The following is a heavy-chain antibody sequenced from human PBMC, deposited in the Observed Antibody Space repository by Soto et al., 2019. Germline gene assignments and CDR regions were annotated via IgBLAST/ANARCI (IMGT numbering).Heavy chain of an antibody. J-gene: IGHJ6*02. Sequence: SETLSLTCTVSGGSISSYYWSWIRQPAGKGLEWIGRIYTSGSTNYNPSLKSRVTMSVDTSKNQFSLKLSSVTAADTAVYYCARGDLIVLMVYATSDGMDVWGQGTTVTVSS. CDR2: IYTSGST. V-gene: IGHV4-4*07. D-gene: IGHD2-8*01. CDR3: ARGDLIVLMVYATSDGMDV. CDR1: GGSISSYY.